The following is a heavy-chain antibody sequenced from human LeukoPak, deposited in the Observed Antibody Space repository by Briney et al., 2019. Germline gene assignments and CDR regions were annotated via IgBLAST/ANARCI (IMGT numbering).Heavy chain of an antibody. J-gene: IGHJ4*02. Sequence: SETLSLTCTVSRDSISRSSYYWGWIRQPPGKGLEWIGNVHWTGTPNYNPSLKSRATVSVDTSKNQFSLKLSSVTAADTAVYYCARDSLGAGTVGATSGYWGQGTLVTVSS. D-gene: IGHD1-26*01. CDR1: RDSISRSSYY. V-gene: IGHV4-39*02. CDR2: VHWTGTP. CDR3: ARDSLGAGTVGATSGY.